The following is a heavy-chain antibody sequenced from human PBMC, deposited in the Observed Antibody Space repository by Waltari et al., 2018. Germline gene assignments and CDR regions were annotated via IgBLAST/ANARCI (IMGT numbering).Heavy chain of an antibody. Sequence: EIQLVESGGGLVKPGGSLRLSCAASGLRFSRFDMIWVRQAPGKGLEWLSTITTTSSNIYYADSVKGRFIISRDNAENSLYLQLNSLRADDTAVYYCGRDFNKWGQGTLVTVSS. CDR1: GLRFSRFD. J-gene: IGHJ1*01. CDR2: ITTTSSNI. V-gene: IGHV3-21*01. CDR3: GRDFNK.